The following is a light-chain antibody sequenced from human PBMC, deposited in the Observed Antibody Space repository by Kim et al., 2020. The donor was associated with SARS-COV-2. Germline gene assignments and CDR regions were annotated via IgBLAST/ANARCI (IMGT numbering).Light chain of an antibody. J-gene: IGLJ1*01. CDR3: CSCAGSSTYV. CDR1: SSDVGSYNL. CDR2: EVS. Sequence: QSVVTQPASVSGSPGQSITISCTGTSSDVGSYNLVSWYQQHPGKAPKLMIYEVSKRPSGVSNRFSGSKSGNTASLTISGLQAEDEADYYCCSCAGSSTYVFGTGTKVTVL. V-gene: IGLV2-23*02.